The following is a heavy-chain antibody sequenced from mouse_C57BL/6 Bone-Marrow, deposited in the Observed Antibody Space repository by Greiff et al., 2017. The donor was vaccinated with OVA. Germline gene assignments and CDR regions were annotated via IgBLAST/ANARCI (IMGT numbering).Heavy chain of an antibody. D-gene: IGHD2-4*01. Sequence: QVQLQQPGAELVRPGSSVKLSCKASGYTFTSYWMHWVKQRPIQGLEWIGNIDPSDSETHYNQKFKDKATLTVDKSSSTAYMQLSSLTSEDSAVYYCARSRSTMIPYWYFDVWGTGTTVTVSS. CDR1: GYTFTSYW. CDR2: IDPSDSET. V-gene: IGHV1-52*01. CDR3: ARSRSTMIPYWYFDV. J-gene: IGHJ1*03.